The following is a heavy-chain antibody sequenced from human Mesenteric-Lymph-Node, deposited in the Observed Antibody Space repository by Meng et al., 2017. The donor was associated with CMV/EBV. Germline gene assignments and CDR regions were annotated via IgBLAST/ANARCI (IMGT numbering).Heavy chain of an antibody. CDR3: ARRVTMIEVMYPLDY. D-gene: IGHD3-22*01. CDR1: GFTFSSYW. Sequence: GGSLRLSCAASGFTFSSYWMTWVRQAPGKGLEWVANIKQTGSEKYYVDSVKGRFTISRDNAKNSLYLQMNSLRAEDTAVYYCARRVTMIEVMYPLDYWGQGTLVTVSS. J-gene: IGHJ4*02. CDR2: IKQTGSEK. V-gene: IGHV3-7*01.